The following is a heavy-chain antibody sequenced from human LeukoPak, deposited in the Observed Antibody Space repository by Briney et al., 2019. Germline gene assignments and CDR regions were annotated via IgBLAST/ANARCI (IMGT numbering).Heavy chain of an antibody. CDR1: GFSLTTTGVG. J-gene: IGHJ4*02. D-gene: IGHD3-9*01. CDR2: IYWDDDR. CDR3: AHLSPTYNNGWLRSIILGY. V-gene: IGHV2-5*02. Sequence: SGPTLVKPTQTLTLTCSFSGFSLTTTGVGVGWIRQPPGRALEWLALIYWDDDRRYSPSLKSRLTITKDTSKNQVVLTVTNMDPVDTATYYCAHLSPTYNNGWLRSIILGYWGQGTLVTVSS.